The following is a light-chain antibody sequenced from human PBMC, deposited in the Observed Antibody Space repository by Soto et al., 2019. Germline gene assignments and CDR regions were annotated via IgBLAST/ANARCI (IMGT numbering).Light chain of an antibody. J-gene: IGLJ2*01. CDR2: EVT. V-gene: IGLV2-8*01. CDR1: SSDIGGYNY. Sequence: QSALTQPPSASGSPGQSVTISCTGTSSDIGGYNYVSWYQQHPGKAPKLMIYEVTKRPSGVPDRFSASKSGNTASLTVSGLQAEDEADYYCSSYAGFNKVFGGGTQLTVL. CDR3: SSYAGFNKV.